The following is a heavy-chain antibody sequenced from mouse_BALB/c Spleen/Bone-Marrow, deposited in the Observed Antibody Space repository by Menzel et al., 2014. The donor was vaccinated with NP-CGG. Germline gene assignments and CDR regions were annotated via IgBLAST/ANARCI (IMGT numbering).Heavy chain of an antibody. Sequence: DVMLVESGGGLVQPGGSLKLSCAASGFTFSSYGMSWARQTPDRRLEMIATINVNGDTTYHPDSVKGRFTISRDNVKNTLCLQMSSLKSEDTAMYYCARGYDYSSWFAYWGQGTLVTVSA. D-gene: IGHD2-4*01. J-gene: IGHJ3*01. CDR2: INVNGDTT. CDR3: ARGYDYSSWFAY. V-gene: IGHV5-6-3*01. CDR1: GFTFSSYG.